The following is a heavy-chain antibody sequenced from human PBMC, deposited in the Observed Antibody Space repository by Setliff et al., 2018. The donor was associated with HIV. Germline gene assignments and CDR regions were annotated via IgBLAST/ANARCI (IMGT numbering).Heavy chain of an antibody. CDR3: ARAGAAETSHFDY. J-gene: IGHJ4*02. Sequence: GASVKVSCKASGYSFTSYGLSWVRQAPGQGLEWMGSITTYNGGTNYAQNFQGRVTMTTDTSTSTAYMELRSLRSDDTAVYFCARAGAAETSHFDYWGQGTLVTVSS. CDR2: ITTYNGGT. V-gene: IGHV1-18*01. D-gene: IGHD2-15*01. CDR1: GYSFTSYG.